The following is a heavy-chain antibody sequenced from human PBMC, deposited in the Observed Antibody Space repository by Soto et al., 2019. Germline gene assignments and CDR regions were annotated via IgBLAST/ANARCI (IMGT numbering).Heavy chain of an antibody. V-gene: IGHV3-23*01. Sequence: GGSLRLSCAASGFTFSSYAMSWVRQAPGKGLEWVSAISGSGGSTYYADSVKGRFTISRDNSKNTLYLQMNSLRAEDTAVYYCAKGPNRGGYSSPNAGYWGQGTLVTVSS. D-gene: IGHD6-13*01. CDR2: ISGSGGST. J-gene: IGHJ4*02. CDR1: GFTFSSYA. CDR3: AKGPNRGGYSSPNAGY.